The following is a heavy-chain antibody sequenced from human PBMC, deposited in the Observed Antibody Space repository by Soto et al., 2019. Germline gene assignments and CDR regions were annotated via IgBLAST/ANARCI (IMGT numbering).Heavy chain of an antibody. Sequence: GGSLSLSCTASGFTFGDYAMSWFRQAPGKGLEWVGFIRSKAYGGTTEYAASVKGRFTISRDDSKSIAYLQMNSLKTEDTTVYYCTRVGPADKLYYYYYMDVWGKGATVTVSS. CDR2: IRSKAYGGTT. CDR3: TRVGPADKLYYYYYMDV. V-gene: IGHV3-49*03. CDR1: GFTFGDYA. J-gene: IGHJ6*03.